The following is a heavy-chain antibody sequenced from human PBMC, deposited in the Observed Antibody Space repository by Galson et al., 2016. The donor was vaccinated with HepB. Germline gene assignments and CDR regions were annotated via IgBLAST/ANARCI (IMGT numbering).Heavy chain of an antibody. Sequence: SLRLSCAASGFTFSDYSMSWLRQAPGEGLEWISYISSRGSTIYYADSVKGRFTISRDNAKNSLYLQMNSLRAEDTAVYYCARGRDCTNTVCYFVYFDYWGQGSLVTVSS. J-gene: IGHJ4*02. CDR3: ARGRDCTNTVCYFVYFDY. V-gene: IGHV3-11*01. D-gene: IGHD2-8*01. CDR2: ISSRGSTI. CDR1: GFTFSDYS.